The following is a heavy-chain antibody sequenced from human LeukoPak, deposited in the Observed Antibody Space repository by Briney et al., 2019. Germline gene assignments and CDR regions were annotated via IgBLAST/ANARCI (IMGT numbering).Heavy chain of an antibody. CDR1: GYTFTSYA. V-gene: IGHV1-3*01. CDR2: INAGNGNT. J-gene: IGHJ4*02. Sequence: ASVKVSCKASGYTFTSYAMHWVRQAPGQRLEWMGWINAGNGNTKYSQKFQGRVTITRDTSASTAYMELSSLRSEDTAVYYCAGWGIAAAGTYGDFDYWGQGTLVTVSS. CDR3: AGWGIAAAGTYGDFDY. D-gene: IGHD6-13*01.